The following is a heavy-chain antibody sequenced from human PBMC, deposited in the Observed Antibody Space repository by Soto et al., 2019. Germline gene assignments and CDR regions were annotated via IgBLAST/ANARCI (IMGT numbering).Heavy chain of an antibody. J-gene: IGHJ5*02. CDR1: GFPFSAYA. Sequence: EVQLVESGGGLVKPGGSLRLSCAASGFPFSAYALNWVRQAPGKGLEWVSSMSSGGNYVYYAGSVKGRFTISRDNAKTSLCLQMNSRRVEDTAVYNCARDVSATRWPSVGLAPWGQGTLVTVSS. V-gene: IGHV3-21*02. D-gene: IGHD4-17*01. CDR2: MSSGGNYV. CDR3: ARDVSATRWPSVGLAP.